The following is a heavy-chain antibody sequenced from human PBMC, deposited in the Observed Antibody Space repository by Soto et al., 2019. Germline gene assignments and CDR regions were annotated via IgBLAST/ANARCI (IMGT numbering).Heavy chain of an antibody. CDR2: IWYDGSNK. Sequence: GGSLRLSCAASGFTFSSYGMHWVRQAPGKGLEWVAVIWYDGSNKYYADSVKGRFTISRDNSKNTLYLQMNSLRAEDTAVYYCARDVERGRELPRDYWGQGTLVTVSS. V-gene: IGHV3-33*01. D-gene: IGHD1-26*01. CDR1: GFTFSSYG. J-gene: IGHJ4*02. CDR3: ARDVERGRELPRDY.